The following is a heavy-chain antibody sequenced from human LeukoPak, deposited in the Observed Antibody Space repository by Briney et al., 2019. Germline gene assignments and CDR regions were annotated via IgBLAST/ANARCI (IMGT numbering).Heavy chain of an antibody. V-gene: IGHV3-30*02. J-gene: IGHJ3*02. Sequence: GGSLRLSCAASGFTFSSFGMHWVRQASGKGLEWVTSIRYGGRNEYYADSVKGRFNISRDNSKNTLYLQMNSLRAEDTAVYYCAKATKPNRRVPDAFDIWGQGTMVTVSS. CDR1: GFTFSSFG. D-gene: IGHD1-14*01. CDR2: IRYGGRNE. CDR3: AKATKPNRRVPDAFDI.